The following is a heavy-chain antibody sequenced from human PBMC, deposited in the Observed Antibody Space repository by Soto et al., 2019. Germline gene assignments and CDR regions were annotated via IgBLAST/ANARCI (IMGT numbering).Heavy chain of an antibody. CDR3: AREGLTFGPGAVGGAFDI. J-gene: IGHJ3*02. V-gene: IGHV1-69*12. D-gene: IGHD2-2*01. Sequence: QVQLVQSGTEVRKPRSSVKVSFKSSGGTFDSNEISWVRLAPGQGIEWMGGIIPIFGTINNAQKFQDRVTITADESANIVYMELSSLRSEDTAIYDCAREGLTFGPGAVGGAFDIWGQGTLVTVSS. CDR2: IIPIFGTI. CDR1: GGTFDSNE.